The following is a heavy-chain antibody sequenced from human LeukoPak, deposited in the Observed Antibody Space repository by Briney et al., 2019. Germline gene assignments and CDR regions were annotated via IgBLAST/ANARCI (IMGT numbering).Heavy chain of an antibody. V-gene: IGHV4-39*07. D-gene: IGHD4-11*01. CDR3: LLTVPDYYYYYMDV. CDR2: IYHSGST. Sequence: SETLSLTCTVSGGSMTSYYWGWVRQPPGKGLEWIGSIYHSGSTYYNPSRKSRVTISVETCKKQFSLKLSSVTAADTAVYYCLLTVPDYYYYYMDVWGKGTTVTVSS. CDR1: GGSMTSYY. J-gene: IGHJ6*03.